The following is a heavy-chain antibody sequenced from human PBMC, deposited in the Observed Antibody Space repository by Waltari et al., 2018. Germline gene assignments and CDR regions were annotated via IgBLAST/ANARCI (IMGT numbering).Heavy chain of an antibody. CDR2: ISGSGGST. J-gene: IGHJ6*03. CDR3: AKGNDFWSGYYLNYYYYYMDV. D-gene: IGHD3-3*01. CDR1: GFTFSSYA. V-gene: IGHV3-23*01. Sequence: EVQLLESGGGLVQPGGSLRLSCAASGFTFSSYAMSWVRQAPGKGLEWVSAISGSGGSTYYADSVKGRFTICRDNSKNTLYLQMDSLRAEDTAVYYCAKGNDFWSGYYLNYYYYYMDVWGKGTTVTVSS.